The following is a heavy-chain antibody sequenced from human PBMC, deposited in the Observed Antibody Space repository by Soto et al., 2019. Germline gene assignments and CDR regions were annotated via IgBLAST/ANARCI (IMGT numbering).Heavy chain of an antibody. J-gene: IGHJ3*02. CDR2: ISYDGSNK. Sequence: PGGSLRLSCAASGFTFSSYGMHWVRQAPGKGLEWVAVISYDGSNKYYADSVKGRFTISRDNSKNTLYLQMNSLRAEDTAVYYCAKEDQNYDFWSGYYRPPSAFDIWGQGTMVTVSS. CDR3: AKEDQNYDFWSGYYRPPSAFDI. CDR1: GFTFSSYG. D-gene: IGHD3-3*01. V-gene: IGHV3-30*18.